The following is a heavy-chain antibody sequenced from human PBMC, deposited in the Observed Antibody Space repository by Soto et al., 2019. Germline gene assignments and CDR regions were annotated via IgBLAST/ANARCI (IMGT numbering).Heavy chain of an antibody. CDR2: IDSDEGIT. J-gene: IGHJ4*02. CDR3: TRLSAPVDY. V-gene: IGHV3-74*01. Sequence: GGSLRLSCVVSTASGFSFSGSWMHWVRQAPGKGLVWVAKIDSDEGITDYLDSVKGRFTISRDNTKNTLYLQMNSLRVDDTAVYYCTRLSAPVDYWGRGTLVTV. CDR1: GFSFSGSW.